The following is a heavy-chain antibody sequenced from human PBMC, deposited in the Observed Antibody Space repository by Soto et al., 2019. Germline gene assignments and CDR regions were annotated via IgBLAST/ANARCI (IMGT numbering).Heavy chain of an antibody. V-gene: IGHV1-58*02. CDR2: IVVGSGNT. Sequence: GASVKVSCKASGFTFTSSAMQWVRQARGQRLEWIGWIVVGSGNTNYAQKFQERVTITRDMSTSTAYMELSSLRSEDTAVYYFAANSNGYGGAYYYYYYYMDVWGKGTTVTVSS. CDR1: GFTFTSSA. CDR3: AANSNGYGGAYYYYYYYMDV. D-gene: IGHD3-10*01. J-gene: IGHJ6*03.